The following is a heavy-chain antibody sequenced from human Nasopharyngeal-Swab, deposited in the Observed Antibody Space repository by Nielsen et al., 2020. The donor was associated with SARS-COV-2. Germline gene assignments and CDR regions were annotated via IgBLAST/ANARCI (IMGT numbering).Heavy chain of an antibody. CDR3: ARDRSVGYGMDV. J-gene: IGHJ6*02. D-gene: IGHD2-15*01. Sequence: GESLKISCAASGFTFISYSMNWVRQAPGKGLEWVSSISSSSSYIYYADSVKGRFTISRDNAKNSLYLQMNSLRAEDTAVYYCARDRSVGYGMDVWGQGTTVTVSS. CDR2: ISSSSSYI. V-gene: IGHV3-21*01. CDR1: GFTFISYS.